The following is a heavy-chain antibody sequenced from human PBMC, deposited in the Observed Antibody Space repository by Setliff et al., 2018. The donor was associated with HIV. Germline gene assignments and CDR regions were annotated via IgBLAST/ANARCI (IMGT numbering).Heavy chain of an antibody. CDR2: IYYSGTT. Sequence: SETLSLTCTVSGGSMSPYYWSWIRQGDGIGLEWIGHIYYSGTTYYNPSLKSRVSISVDASKNQFSLKLSSVTAADTAVYYCARLVGPYYDFWSGFQVWFDPWGQGTLVTVSS. D-gene: IGHD3-3*01. V-gene: IGHV4-59*05. J-gene: IGHJ5*02. CDR3: ARLVGPYYDFWSGFQVWFDP. CDR1: GGSMSPYY.